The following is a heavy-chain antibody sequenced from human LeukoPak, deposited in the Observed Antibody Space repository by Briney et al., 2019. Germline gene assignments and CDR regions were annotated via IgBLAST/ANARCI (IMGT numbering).Heavy chain of an antibody. CDR2: IYYSGSP. V-gene: IGHV4-39*07. D-gene: IGHD5-12*01. CDR3: ARTSGSYYYYMDV. J-gene: IGHJ6*03. Sequence: SETLSLTCTVSGGSISSSSYYWGWIRQPPGKGLEWIGSIYYSGSPTYNPSLKSRVTISVDTSKKQFSLKLRSVTAADTAVYYCARTSGSYYYYMDVWGKGTTVTISS. CDR1: GGSISSSSYY.